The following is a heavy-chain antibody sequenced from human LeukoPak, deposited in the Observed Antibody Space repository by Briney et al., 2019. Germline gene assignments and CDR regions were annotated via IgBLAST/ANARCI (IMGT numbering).Heavy chain of an antibody. D-gene: IGHD6-6*01. CDR1: GGSISSSSYY. Sequence: SETLSLTCTVSGGSISSSSYYWGWIRQPPGKGLEWIGSIYYSGSTYYNPSLKSRVTISVDTSKNQFSLKLSSVTAADTAVYYCARDGSPSIAARPFDYWGQGTLVTVSS. V-gene: IGHV4-39*02. CDR2: IYYSGST. J-gene: IGHJ4*02. CDR3: ARDGSPSIAARPFDY.